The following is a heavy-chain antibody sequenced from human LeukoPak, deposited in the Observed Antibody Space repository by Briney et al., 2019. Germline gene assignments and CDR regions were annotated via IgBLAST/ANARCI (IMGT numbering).Heavy chain of an antibody. CDR2: INSDGSST. J-gene: IGHJ4*02. CDR1: GFSFSSYW. D-gene: IGHD5-12*01. Sequence: GGSLRLSCAASGFSFSSYWMHWVRQAPGKGLVWVSRINSDGSSTIYADSVKGRFTISRDNAKNTLYLQMNSLRAEDTALYYCTRGYAGIDYWGQGTLVTVPS. CDR3: TRGYAGIDY. V-gene: IGHV3-74*01.